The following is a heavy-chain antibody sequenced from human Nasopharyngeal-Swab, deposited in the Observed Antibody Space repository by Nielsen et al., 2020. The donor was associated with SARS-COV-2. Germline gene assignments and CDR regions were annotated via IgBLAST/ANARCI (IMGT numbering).Heavy chain of an antibody. Sequence: GESLKISCKGSGYSFTSYWIAWVRQMPGKGLEWMGLIYPSDSETRYSPSFEGQVTISADKSISTAYLQWSSLKASDTAMYYCARGWYSGPDYWGQGTLVTASS. CDR2: IYPSDSET. CDR1: GYSFTSYW. V-gene: IGHV5-51*01. D-gene: IGHD6-19*01. J-gene: IGHJ4*02. CDR3: ARGWYSGPDY.